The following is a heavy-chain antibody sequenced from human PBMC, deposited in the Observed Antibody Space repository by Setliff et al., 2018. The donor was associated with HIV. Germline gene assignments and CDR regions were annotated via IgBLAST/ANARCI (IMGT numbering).Heavy chain of an antibody. Sequence: SGPTLVNPTETLTLTCSVSGFSLDNTRMGVTWIRRPPGKALEWLAHIFPNDEKSYNTSLKTRLTISRDTSRSQVVLTMTNMDPVDTATYYCARDSGNYAFDYWGLGTLVTVSS. D-gene: IGHD1-26*01. V-gene: IGHV2-26*01. J-gene: IGHJ4*02. CDR3: ARDSGNYAFDY. CDR1: GFSLDNTRMG. CDR2: IFPNDEK.